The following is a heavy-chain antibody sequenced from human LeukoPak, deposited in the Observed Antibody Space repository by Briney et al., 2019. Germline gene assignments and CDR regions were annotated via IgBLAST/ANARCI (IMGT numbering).Heavy chain of an antibody. D-gene: IGHD3-22*01. CDR3: ARGGHVRAYDSSAYYGHE. J-gene: IGHJ4*02. CDR1: GYTFTSYY. Sequence: ASVKVSCKASGYTFTSYYMYWVRQAPGQGLEWMGIINPSRGSTNYAQKFQGRVTMTRDMSTSTVYMELSSLRSEDTAVYYCARGGHVRAYDSSAYYGHEWGQGTLVTVSS. CDR2: INPSRGST. V-gene: IGHV1-46*01.